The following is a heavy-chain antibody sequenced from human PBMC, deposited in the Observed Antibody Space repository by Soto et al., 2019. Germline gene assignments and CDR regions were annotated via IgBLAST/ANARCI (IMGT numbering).Heavy chain of an antibody. Sequence: SETLSLTCTVSGGSISSGNYYWSWIRQPPGKGLEWIGFISYSGTTHYSASLRSRVSISVDTSKNQFSLDLSSVTAADTAVYYCARGGGYTFDYWGQGTLVTVSS. CDR1: GGSISSGNYY. D-gene: IGHD3-16*01. CDR2: ISYSGTT. CDR3: ARGGGYTFDY. V-gene: IGHV4-30-4*01. J-gene: IGHJ4*02.